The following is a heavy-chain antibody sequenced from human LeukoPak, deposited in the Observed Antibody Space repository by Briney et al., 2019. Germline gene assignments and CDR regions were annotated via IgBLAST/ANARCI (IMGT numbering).Heavy chain of an antibody. Sequence: SEILSLTCTVSGGSISSYYWSWIRQPPGKGLEWIGYIYYSGSTNYNPSLKSRVTISVDTSKNQFSLKLSSVTAADTAVYYCSSSGWYNWFDPWGQGTLVTVSS. D-gene: IGHD6-19*01. CDR2: IYYSGST. CDR1: GGSISSYY. V-gene: IGHV4-59*01. J-gene: IGHJ5*02. CDR3: SSSGWYNWFDP.